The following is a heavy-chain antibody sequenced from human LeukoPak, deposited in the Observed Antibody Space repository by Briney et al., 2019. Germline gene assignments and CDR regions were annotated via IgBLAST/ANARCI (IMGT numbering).Heavy chain of an antibody. V-gene: IGHV3-7*03. CDR1: GFSFSNYW. J-gene: IGHJ4*02. CDR2: IKTDGSET. D-gene: IGHD6-19*01. Sequence: GGSLRLSCAASGFSFSNYWMGWVRQAPGKGLACVANIKTDGSETYYVDSVKGRFTISRDNSKNTLYLQMNSLRAEDTAVYYCAKDLSGWSGSDYWGQGTLVTVSS. CDR3: AKDLSGWSGSDY.